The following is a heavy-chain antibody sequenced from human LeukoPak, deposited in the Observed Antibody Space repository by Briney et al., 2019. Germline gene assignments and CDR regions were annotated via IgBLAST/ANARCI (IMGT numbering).Heavy chain of an antibody. CDR3: ATSSGYDFNFDY. D-gene: IGHD5-12*01. V-gene: IGHV1-69*05. J-gene: IGHJ4*02. CDR1: RGTFSSYA. CDR2: IIPIFGTA. Sequence: SVKVSCKASRGTFSSYAISWVRQAPGQGLEWMGRIIPIFGTANYAQKFQGRVTITTDESTSTAYMELSSLRSEDTAVYYCATSSGYDFNFDYWGQGTLVTVSS.